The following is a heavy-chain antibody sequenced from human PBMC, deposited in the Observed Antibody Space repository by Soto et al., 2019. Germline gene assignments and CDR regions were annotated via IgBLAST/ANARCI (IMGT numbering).Heavy chain of an antibody. Sequence: PSKALSLTCAVYGGSFSGYYWSWIRQPPGKGLEWSGEINHSGSTNYNPSLKSRVTISVDTSKNQFSLKLSSVTAADTAVYYCASVERWNYYDIVNGYRPPNWFDPWGQGTLVTGSS. V-gene: IGHV4-34*01. J-gene: IGHJ5*02. CDR2: INHSGST. CDR3: ASVERWNYYDIVNGYRPPNWFDP. CDR1: GGSFSGYY. D-gene: IGHD3-9*01.